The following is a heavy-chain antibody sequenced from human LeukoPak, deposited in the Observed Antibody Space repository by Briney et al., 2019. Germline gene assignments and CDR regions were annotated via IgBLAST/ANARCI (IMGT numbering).Heavy chain of an antibody. J-gene: IGHJ4*02. CDR2: IHYSGST. V-gene: IGHV4-59*01. Sequence: SETLSLTCTVSGGSISSYYWSWIRQPPGKGLEWIGYIHYSGSTNYNPSLKSRVTISVDTSKNQFSLKLSSVTAADTAVYYCARRTYYYDSSGYYYVFDYWGQGTLVTVSS. CDR1: GGSISSYY. D-gene: IGHD3-22*01. CDR3: ARRTYYYDSSGYYYVFDY.